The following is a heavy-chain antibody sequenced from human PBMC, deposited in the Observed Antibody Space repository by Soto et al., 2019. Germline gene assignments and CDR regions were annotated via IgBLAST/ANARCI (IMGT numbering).Heavy chain of an antibody. CDR1: GYTFNTYA. Sequence: ASVKVSCKASGYTFNTYAIHWVRQAPGQSLEWMGWNNAGDGNTKYSQKFQGRVTITSDTSASTAYMELSSLRSEDTAVYYCARDLVRSLEWTYMYYFDYWGQGTLVT. J-gene: IGHJ4*02. D-gene: IGHD3-3*01. CDR2: NNAGDGNT. V-gene: IGHV1-3*01. CDR3: ARDLVRSLEWTYMYYFDY.